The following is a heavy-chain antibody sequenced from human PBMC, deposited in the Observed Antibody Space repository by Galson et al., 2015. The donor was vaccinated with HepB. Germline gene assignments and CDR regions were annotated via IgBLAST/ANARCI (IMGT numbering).Heavy chain of an antibody. D-gene: IGHD3-10*01. CDR3: AKAGWSGECLADMDV. J-gene: IGHJ6*02. CDR2: SSVYNGNT. Sequence: SVKVSCKASGGTFSSYTIRWVRQAPGQGLEWMGWSSVYNGNTNYAQKLQGRVTMTTDTSTSTAYMELRSLRSDDTAVYYCAKAGWSGECLADMDVWCQGTTGTVPS. V-gene: IGHV1-18*01. CDR1: GGTFSSYT.